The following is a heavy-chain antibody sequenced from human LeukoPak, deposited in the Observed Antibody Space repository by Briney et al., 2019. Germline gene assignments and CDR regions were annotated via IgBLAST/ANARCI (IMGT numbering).Heavy chain of an antibody. CDR2: INSDGSTT. J-gene: IGHJ4*02. CDR3: ARYESGWYAVY. D-gene: IGHD6-19*01. V-gene: IGHV3-74*01. Sequence: PGGSLRLSCAASGFTFSSYWMHWVRQAPGKGLVWVSRINSDGSTTNYADSVKGRFTISRDNAKNSLYLQMNSLRAEDTAVYYCARYESGWYAVYWGQGTLVTVSS. CDR1: GFTFSSYW.